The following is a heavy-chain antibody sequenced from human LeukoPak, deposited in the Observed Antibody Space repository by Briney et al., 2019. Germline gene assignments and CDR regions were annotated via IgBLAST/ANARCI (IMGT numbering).Heavy chain of an antibody. V-gene: IGHV3-48*03. D-gene: IGHD6-6*01. CDR3: ARGPSIAARYDAFDI. Sequence: PGGSLRLSCAASGFTFSSYEMNWVRQAPGRGLEWVSHISSSGKTIYYADSVKGRFTISRDNAKNSLYLQVISLRAEDTAVYYCARGPSIAARYDAFDIWGQGTMVTVSS. CDR1: GFTFSSYE. J-gene: IGHJ3*02. CDR2: ISSSGKTI.